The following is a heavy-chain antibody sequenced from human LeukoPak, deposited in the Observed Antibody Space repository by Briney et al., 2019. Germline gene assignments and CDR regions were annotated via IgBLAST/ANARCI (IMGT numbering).Heavy chain of an antibody. V-gene: IGHV1-2*02. J-gene: IGHJ4*02. CDR1: GYTFTGYY. D-gene: IGHD2-15*01. Sequence: ASVKVSCKASGYTFTGYYMRWVRQAPGQGLEWMGWINPNSGGTNYAQKFQGRVTMTRDTSISTAYMELSRLRSDDTAVYYCARGPSYLGYCSGGSCQQRTRKYYFDYWGQGTLVTVSS. CDR3: ARGPSYLGYCSGGSCQQRTRKYYFDY. CDR2: INPNSGGT.